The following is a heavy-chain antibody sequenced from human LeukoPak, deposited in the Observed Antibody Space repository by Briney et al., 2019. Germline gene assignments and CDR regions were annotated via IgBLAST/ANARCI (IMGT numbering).Heavy chain of an antibody. D-gene: IGHD6-19*01. CDR2: IFYSGST. J-gene: IGHJ5*02. CDR3: ARGHYSSGWYGERGTLWFDP. Sequence: SETLSLTCTVSGGSISSYYWSWIRQPPGKGLELIGYIFYSGSTNYNPSLKSRVTMSVDTSKNQFSLKLSSVTAADTAVYYCARGHYSSGWYGERGTLWFDPWGQGTLVTVSS. V-gene: IGHV4-59*01. CDR1: GGSISSYY.